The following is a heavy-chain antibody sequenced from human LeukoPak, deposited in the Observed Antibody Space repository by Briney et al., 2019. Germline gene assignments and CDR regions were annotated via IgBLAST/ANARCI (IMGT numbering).Heavy chain of an antibody. V-gene: IGHV3-21*01. Sequence: GGSLRLSCAASGFTFSSYNMNWVRQAPGKGLEWVSSISSSSNYIYYVDSVKGRFTISRDNAKNSLYLQMNSLRAEDTAVYYCASGTHYGYSSGWLYYWGQGTLVTVSS. CDR3: ASGTHYGYSSGWLYY. CDR1: GFTFSSYN. CDR2: ISSSSNYI. J-gene: IGHJ4*02. D-gene: IGHD6-19*01.